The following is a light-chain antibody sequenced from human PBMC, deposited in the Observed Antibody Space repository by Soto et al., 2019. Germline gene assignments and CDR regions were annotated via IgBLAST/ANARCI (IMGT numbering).Light chain of an antibody. V-gene: IGKV1-27*01. CDR3: QKYNSAPLD. CDR2: AAS. Sequence: DIQMTQSPASLSSSVGDRVTISCRASQSIRRYLNWYQQRPGQVPKLLIYAASTLQSGVPSRFSGSGSGTDFTLTISSLQPEDVATYYCQKYNSAPLDFGQGTKVDI. CDR1: QSIRRY. J-gene: IGKJ1*01.